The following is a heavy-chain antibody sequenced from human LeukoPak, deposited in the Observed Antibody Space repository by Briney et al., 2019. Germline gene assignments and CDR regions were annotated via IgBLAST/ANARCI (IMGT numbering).Heavy chain of an antibody. V-gene: IGHV4-39*07. CDR2: IYYSGST. Sequence: SETLSPTCTVSGGSISSSSYYWGWIRQPPGKGLEWIGSIYYSGSTYYNPSLKSRVTISVDTSKNQFSLKLSSVTAADTAVYYCARAPYCSSTSCYRWFDPWGQGTLVTVSS. CDR3: ARAPYCSSTSCYRWFDP. CDR1: GGSISSSSYY. D-gene: IGHD2-2*02. J-gene: IGHJ5*02.